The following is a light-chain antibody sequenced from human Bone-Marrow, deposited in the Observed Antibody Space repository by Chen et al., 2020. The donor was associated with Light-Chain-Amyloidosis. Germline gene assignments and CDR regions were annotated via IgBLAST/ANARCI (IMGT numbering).Light chain of an antibody. CDR1: TSDVGGYNY. Sequence: QSALTQPASVSGSPGQSITISCTGTTSDVGGYNYVSWYQQHPGKAPNLIIYEVTTRPSGVSARFSGSKSGNTASLTISGLQAEDEADYYCNAYTDVTTWVFGGWTKLTVL. CDR3: NAYTDVTTWV. V-gene: IGLV2-14*01. J-gene: IGLJ2*01. CDR2: EVT.